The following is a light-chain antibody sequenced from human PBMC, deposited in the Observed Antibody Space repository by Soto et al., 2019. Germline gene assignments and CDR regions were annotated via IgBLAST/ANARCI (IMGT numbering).Light chain of an antibody. V-gene: IGKV3-20*01. CDR1: QSVSSSY. Sequence: EIVLTQSPGTLSLSPGERATLSCSASQSVSSSYLAWYQQKPGQAPRLLIYGASSRATGIPDRFSGSGSGTDFTLTIRRLEPEDFAVYYCQQYGSSPKTFGQGTKVDI. J-gene: IGKJ1*01. CDR2: GAS. CDR3: QQYGSSPKT.